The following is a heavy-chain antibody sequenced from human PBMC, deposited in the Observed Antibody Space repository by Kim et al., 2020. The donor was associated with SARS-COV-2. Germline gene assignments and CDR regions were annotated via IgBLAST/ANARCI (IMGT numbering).Heavy chain of an antibody. Sequence: ASVKVSCKASGYTFTGYFVHWVRQAPGQGLEWMGRINTYSGDTNYAQKFQDRVTMTRDTSITTTYMELSSLRSDDTAVYYCARGKDFGYRGQGTLVTVSS. CDR3: ARGKDFGY. V-gene: IGHV1-2*06. CDR2: INTYSGDT. CDR1: GYTFTGYF. J-gene: IGHJ4*02.